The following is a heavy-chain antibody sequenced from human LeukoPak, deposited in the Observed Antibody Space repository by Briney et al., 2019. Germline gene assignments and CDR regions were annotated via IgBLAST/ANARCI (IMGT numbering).Heavy chain of an antibody. J-gene: IGHJ6*02. CDR2: IYYSGST. D-gene: IGHD6-13*01. CDR1: GGSISSSSYY. V-gene: IGHV4-39*01. CDR3: ARGRRMVPYYYYYYGMDV. Sequence: SETLSLTCTVSGGSISSSSYYWGWIRQPPGKGLEWIGSIYYSGSTYYNPSLKSRVTISVDTSKNQFSLKLSSVTAADTAVYYCARGRRMVPYYYYYYGMDVWGQGTTVTVSS.